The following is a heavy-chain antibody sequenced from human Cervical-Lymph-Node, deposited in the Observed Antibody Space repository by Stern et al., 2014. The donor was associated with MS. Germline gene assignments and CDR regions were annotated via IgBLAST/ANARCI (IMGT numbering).Heavy chain of an antibody. CDR3: VRADGSTDDY. D-gene: IGHD3-10*01. V-gene: IGHV3-11*01. Sequence: GQLVESGGGLVKPGGSLRLSCAASGFSFRNYYMSWIRQAPGKGLEWVSYISSSGDQIDYADSVKGRFTISRDNAKNSLYLQMNSLRADDTAIYYCVRADGSTDDYWGQGTLVTVSS. CDR1: GFSFRNYY. CDR2: ISSSGDQI. J-gene: IGHJ4*02.